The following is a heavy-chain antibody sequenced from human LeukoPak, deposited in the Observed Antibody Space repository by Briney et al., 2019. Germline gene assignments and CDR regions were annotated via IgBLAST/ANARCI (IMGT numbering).Heavy chain of an antibody. J-gene: IGHJ3*02. CDR3: ARATYGSGDASGDDAFDI. D-gene: IGHD3-10*01. Sequence: GGSLRLSCAASGFTFSSYWMSWVRQAPGKGLEWVANIKQDGSEKYYVDSVKGRFTISRDNAKNSLYLQMNSLRADDTAVYYCARATYGSGDASGDDAFDIWGQGTMVTVSS. CDR2: IKQDGSEK. V-gene: IGHV3-7*03. CDR1: GFTFSSYW.